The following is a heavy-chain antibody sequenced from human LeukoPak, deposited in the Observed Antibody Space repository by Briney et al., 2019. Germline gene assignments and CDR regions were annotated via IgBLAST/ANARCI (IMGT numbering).Heavy chain of an antibody. V-gene: IGHV1-69*05. J-gene: IGHJ4*02. CDR2: IIPIFGTA. CDR3: ARVTRGSSSALDYFDY. CDR1: GGTFSCYA. D-gene: IGHD6-6*01. Sequence: SVKVSCKASGGTFSCYAISWVRQAPGQGLEWMGGIIPIFGTANYAQKFQGRVTITTDESTSTAYMELSSLRSEDTAVYYCARVTRGSSSALDYFDYWGQGTLVTVSS.